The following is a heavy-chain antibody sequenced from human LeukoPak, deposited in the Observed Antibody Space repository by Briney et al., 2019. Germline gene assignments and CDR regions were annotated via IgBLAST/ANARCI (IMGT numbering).Heavy chain of an antibody. CDR1: GFSFRSYA. V-gene: IGHV3-30*04. D-gene: IGHD6-13*01. Sequence: GGSLRLSCAASGFSFRSYAMHWVRQAPGKGLECVTVIANDGRDKKYADSVRGRFTISRDNSKNTVYLQMDSLRVEDMAVYYCAKDSKITSADYYFDYWGLGTLVTVSS. CDR3: AKDSKITSADYYFDY. CDR2: IANDGRDK. J-gene: IGHJ4*02.